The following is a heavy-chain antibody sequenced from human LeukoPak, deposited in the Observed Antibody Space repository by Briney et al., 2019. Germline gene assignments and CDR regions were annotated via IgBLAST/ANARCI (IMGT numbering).Heavy chain of an antibody. D-gene: IGHD5-18*01. CDR2: IYYSGST. V-gene: IGHV4-39*07. CDR1: GGSISSSSYY. J-gene: IGHJ6*03. Sequence: SETLSLTCTVSGGSISSSSYYWGWIRQPPGKGLEWIGSIYYSGSTYYNPSLKSRVTISVDTSKNQFSLKLSSVTAADTAVYYCARESRSRGYGYVNYYYYYMDVWGKGTTVTVSS. CDR3: ARESRSRGYGYVNYYYYYMDV.